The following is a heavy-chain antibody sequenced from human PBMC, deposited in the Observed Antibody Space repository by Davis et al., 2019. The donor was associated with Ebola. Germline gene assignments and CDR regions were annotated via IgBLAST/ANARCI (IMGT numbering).Heavy chain of an antibody. V-gene: IGHV1-18*04. D-gene: IGHD2-15*01. Sequence: ASVKVSCKASGYTFTSYGISWVRQAPGQGLEWMGWISAYSGNTNYAQKLQGRVTMTTDTSTSTAYMELRSLRSDDTAVYYCARGLQLGIVVVVAAAPFDYWGQGTLVTVSS. CDR1: GYTFTSYG. CDR2: ISAYSGNT. J-gene: IGHJ4*02. CDR3: ARGLQLGIVVVVAAAPFDY.